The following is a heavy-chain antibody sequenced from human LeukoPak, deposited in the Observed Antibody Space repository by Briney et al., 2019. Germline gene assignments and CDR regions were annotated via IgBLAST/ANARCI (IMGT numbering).Heavy chain of an antibody. CDR1: GFSFSSYS. D-gene: IGHD6-19*01. V-gene: IGHV3-21*01. CDR3: ATDDGAVPGPDFEY. CDR2: ISPSSSYI. J-gene: IGHJ4*02. Sequence: GGSLRPSCAASGFSFSSYSMNWVRQAPGKGLEWVSSISPSSSYIYYADSVKGRFTISRDNAKNSLFLQMNSLKAEDTALYYCATDDGAVPGPDFEYWGQGTLVTVSS.